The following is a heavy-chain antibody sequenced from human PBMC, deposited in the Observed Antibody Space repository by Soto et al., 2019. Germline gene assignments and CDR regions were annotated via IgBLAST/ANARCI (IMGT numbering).Heavy chain of an antibody. V-gene: IGHV1-18*01. Sequence: ASXKVSCKASGYTFTSYGISWVRQAPGQGLEWMGWISAYNGNTNYAQKLQGRVTMTTDTSTSTAYMELRSLRSDDTAVYYCAGGILVATIFRGVIAIDYFEYWGQGSLVTVSS. CDR2: ISAYNGNT. CDR1: GYTFTSYG. J-gene: IGHJ4*02. D-gene: IGHD5-12*01. CDR3: AGGILVATIFRGVIAIDYFEY.